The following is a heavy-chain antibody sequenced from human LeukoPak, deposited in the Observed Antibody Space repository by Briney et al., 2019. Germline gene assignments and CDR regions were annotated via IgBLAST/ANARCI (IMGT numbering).Heavy chain of an antibody. CDR1: GFTFSSYT. CDR2: ISYDESTK. D-gene: IGHD5-12*01. CDR3: AKDNSGYDQEDYFDY. V-gene: IGHV3-30*18. Sequence: PGGSLRLSCAASGFTFSSYTIHWVRQAPGKGLEWVAAISYDESTKYFADSVKGRFTISRDNAKNSLYLQMNSLRAEDTALYYCAKDNSGYDQEDYFDYWGQGTLVTVSS. J-gene: IGHJ4*02.